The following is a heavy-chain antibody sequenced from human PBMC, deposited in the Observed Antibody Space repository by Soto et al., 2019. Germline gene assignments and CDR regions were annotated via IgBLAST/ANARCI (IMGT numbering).Heavy chain of an antibody. CDR3: AKELTSYYYYGMDV. CDR2: ISYDGSNK. J-gene: IGHJ6*02. D-gene: IGHD1-20*01. V-gene: IGHV3-30*18. Sequence: QVQLVESGGGVVQPGRSLRLSCAASGFTFSSYGMHWVRQAPGKGLEWVAVISYDGSNKYYADSVKGRFTISRDNSKNTLYLQMNSLRAEDTAVYYCAKELTSYYYYGMDVWGQGTTVTVSS. CDR1: GFTFSSYG.